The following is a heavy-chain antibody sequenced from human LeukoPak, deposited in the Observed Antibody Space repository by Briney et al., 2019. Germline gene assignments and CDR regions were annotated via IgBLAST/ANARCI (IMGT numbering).Heavy chain of an antibody. Sequence: SETLSLTCTVSGGSISSGDYYWSWIRQPPGKGLEWIGYIYYSGSTYYNPSLKSRVTISVDTSKNQFSLKLSSVTAADTAVYYCARDSSDYYDSSGYYRDYWGQGTLVTVSS. CDR1: GGSISSGDYY. J-gene: IGHJ4*02. CDR3: ARDSSDYYDSSGYYRDY. V-gene: IGHV4-30-4*01. D-gene: IGHD3-22*01. CDR2: IYYSGST.